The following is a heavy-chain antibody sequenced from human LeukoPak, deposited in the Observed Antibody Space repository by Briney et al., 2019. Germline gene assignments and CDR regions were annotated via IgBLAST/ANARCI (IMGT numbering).Heavy chain of an antibody. CDR3: AANATDYNTLGSSYKV. V-gene: IGHV4-39*01. D-gene: IGHD3-10*01. CDR1: SASINSSHYF. Sequence: SETLSLTCTVSSASINSSHYFWAWIRQSPGKGLEWNGSFTYSGTTYYNPSLKSRVTISVDTSKNQFSLKLNSVTAADTAVFYCAANATDYNTLGSSYKVWGQGTLVTVSS. CDR2: FTYSGTT. J-gene: IGHJ1*01.